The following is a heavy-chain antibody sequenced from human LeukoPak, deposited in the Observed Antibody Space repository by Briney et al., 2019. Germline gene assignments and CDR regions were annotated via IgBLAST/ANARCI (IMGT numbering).Heavy chain of an antibody. CDR1: GGSISSSSYY. D-gene: IGHD6-13*01. CDR3: ARPNSSSRYLDI. V-gene: IGHV4-39*01. J-gene: IGHJ3*02. CDR2: IYYSGST. Sequence: SETLSLTCTVSGGSISSSSYYWGWIRQPPGKGLEWIGSIYYSGSTYYNPSLKSRVTISVDTSKNQFSLKLSSVTAADTAVYYCARPNSSSRYLDIWGQGTMVTVSS.